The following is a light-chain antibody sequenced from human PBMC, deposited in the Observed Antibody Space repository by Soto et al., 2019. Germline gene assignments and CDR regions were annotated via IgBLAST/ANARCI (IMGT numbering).Light chain of an antibody. Sequence: DIQMTQSPSSLSASVGDRVTITCRASQSISSYLNWYQQKPGKAPKLLIYAASSLQSGVPSRFSGSGSGKDFTLPISILQPEDFATYYCQKSYSTPYTFGPGTRVDIK. CDR1: QSISSY. J-gene: IGKJ2*01. V-gene: IGKV1-39*01. CDR3: QKSYSTPYT. CDR2: AAS.